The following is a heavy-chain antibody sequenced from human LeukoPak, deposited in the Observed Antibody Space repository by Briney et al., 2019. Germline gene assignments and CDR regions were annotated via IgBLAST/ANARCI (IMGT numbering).Heavy chain of an antibody. CDR1: GGSFSGYY. D-gene: IGHD2-2*02. Sequence: PSETLSLTCAVSGGSFSGYYWTWIRQPPGKGLEWIGEINHSGRTNYNPSLKSRVIISVDTSKNQFSLKLSSVTAADTAVYYCARGQYLVNYWGQGTLVTVSS. CDR3: ARGQYLVNY. J-gene: IGHJ4*02. V-gene: IGHV4-34*01. CDR2: INHSGRT.